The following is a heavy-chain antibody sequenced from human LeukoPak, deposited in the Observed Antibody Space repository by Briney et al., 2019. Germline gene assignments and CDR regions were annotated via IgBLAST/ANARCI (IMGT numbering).Heavy chain of an antibody. D-gene: IGHD6-13*01. CDR3: ARVSSSWYQDWYFDL. Sequence: SETLSLTCAVYGGSFSGYYWSWIRQPPGKGLEWIGEINHSGSTNYNPSLKSRVTISVDTSKNQFSLKLSSVTAADTAVYYCARVSSSWYQDWYFDLWGRGTLVTAPS. J-gene: IGHJ2*01. CDR1: GGSFSGYY. V-gene: IGHV4-34*01. CDR2: INHSGST.